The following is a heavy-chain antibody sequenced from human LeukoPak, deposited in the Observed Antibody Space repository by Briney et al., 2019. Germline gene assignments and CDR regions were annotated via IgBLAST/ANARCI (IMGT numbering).Heavy chain of an antibody. D-gene: IGHD3-3*01. Sequence: ASVKVSCKASGYTFTSYDINWVRQATGQGLEWMGWMNPNSGNTGYAQKFQGRVTMTRSTSISTAYMELSSLRSEDTAVYYCARESGYYDFWSGYYYYYMDVWGKGTTVTVSS. CDR2: MNPNSGNT. CDR3: ARESGYYDFWSGYYYYYMDV. V-gene: IGHV1-8*01. J-gene: IGHJ6*03. CDR1: GYTFTSYD.